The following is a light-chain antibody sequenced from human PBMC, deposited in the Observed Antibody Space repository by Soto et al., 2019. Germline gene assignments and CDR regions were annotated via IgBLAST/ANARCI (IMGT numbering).Light chain of an antibody. V-gene: IGKV1-33*01. CDR2: DAS. CDR1: QDIGNF. J-gene: IGKJ4*01. Sequence: DIQMTQSLPTLSASVGDRVTITCQASQDIGNFLSWYQQKPGKVPKLLIFDASNLETAVPSRFSGSGSGTDFTFTISSLQPEDIATYYCQEYDNLPLTFGGGTKGEIK. CDR3: QEYDNLPLT.